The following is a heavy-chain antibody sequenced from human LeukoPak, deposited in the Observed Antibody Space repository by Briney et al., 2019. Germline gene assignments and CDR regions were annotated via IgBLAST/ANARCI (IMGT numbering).Heavy chain of an antibody. CDR3: ARAGYYGMDV. CDR1: GGSISSGGYY. V-gene: IGHV4-31*03. CDR2: IYYSGST. J-gene: IGHJ6*02. Sequence: SQTLSLTCTVSGGSISSGGYYWSWIRQHPEQGLEWIGYIYYSGSTYYNPSLKSRVTISVDTSKNQFSLKLSSVTAADTAVYYCARAGYYGMDVWGQGTTVTVSS.